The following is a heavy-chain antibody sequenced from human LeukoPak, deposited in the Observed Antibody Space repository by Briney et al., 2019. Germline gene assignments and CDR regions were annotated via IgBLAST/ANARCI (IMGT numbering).Heavy chain of an antibody. Sequence: SQTLSLTCTVSGGSISSGSYYWSWIRQPAGKGLGWIGRIYTSGSTNYNPSLKSRVTISVDTSKNQFSLKLSSVTAADTAVYYCARDPWGIAVAGYFDYWGQGTLVTVSS. V-gene: IGHV4-61*02. CDR1: GGSISSGSYY. CDR3: ARDPWGIAVAGYFDY. J-gene: IGHJ4*02. D-gene: IGHD6-19*01. CDR2: IYTSGST.